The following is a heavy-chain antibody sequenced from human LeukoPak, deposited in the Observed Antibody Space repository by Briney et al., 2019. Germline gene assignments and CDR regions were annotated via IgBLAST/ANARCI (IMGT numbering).Heavy chain of an antibody. CDR1: GFTFTDYY. CDR2: INPNTGGT. Sequence: ASVKVSCKASGFTFTDYYMHWVRQAPGQGLEWMGWINPNTGGTDYAQNFQGRVTLTRDTSMTTAYMDLSRLTSDDTDVYYCAPGGTGTTTTFFDYWGQGTLVTVSS. D-gene: IGHD1-1*01. V-gene: IGHV1-2*02. CDR3: APGGTGTTTTFFDY. J-gene: IGHJ4*02.